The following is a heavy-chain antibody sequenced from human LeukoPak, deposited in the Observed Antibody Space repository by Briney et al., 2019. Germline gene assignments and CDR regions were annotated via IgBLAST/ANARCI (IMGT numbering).Heavy chain of an antibody. CDR1: GFSFVDYG. D-gene: IGHD4-23*01. Sequence: GGSLRLSCVASGFSFVDYGMSWVRQAPGRGLEWVSGLNWSGDNTAYVDSVKGRFTISRDDAKKSLYLQMNSLRPEDTALYYCARTFPPGHYGGNEWVDLWGQGTLVTVSS. CDR2: LNWSGDNT. CDR3: ARTFPPGHYGGNEWVDL. V-gene: IGHV3-20*04. J-gene: IGHJ5*02.